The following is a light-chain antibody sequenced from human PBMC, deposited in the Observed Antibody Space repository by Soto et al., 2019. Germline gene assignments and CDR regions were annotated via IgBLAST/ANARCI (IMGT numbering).Light chain of an antibody. CDR2: DVS. CDR1: SSDVGGYNY. CDR3: GSKAGSNKHVV. Sequence: QSVLTQPRSVSGSPGQSVTISCTGTSSDVGGYNYVSWYQQHPGKAPKLIIYDVSKRPSGVPDRFSGSKSGNTASLTVSGLQADDEADYYCGSKAGSNKHVVFGGGTQLTVL. J-gene: IGLJ2*01. V-gene: IGLV2-11*01.